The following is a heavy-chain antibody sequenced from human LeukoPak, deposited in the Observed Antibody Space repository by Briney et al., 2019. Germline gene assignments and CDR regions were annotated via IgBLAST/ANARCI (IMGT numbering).Heavy chain of an antibody. Sequence: PSQTLSLTCTVSGGSISSGSYYWSWIRQPAGKGLEWIGRIYTSGSTNYNPSLKSRVTISVDTSKNQFSLKLSSVTAADTAVYYCAGSNGGKGKELIWFDPWGQGTLVTVSS. CDR3: AGSNGGKGKELIWFDP. CDR2: IYTSGST. CDR1: GGSISSGSYY. V-gene: IGHV4-61*02. D-gene: IGHD4-23*01. J-gene: IGHJ5*02.